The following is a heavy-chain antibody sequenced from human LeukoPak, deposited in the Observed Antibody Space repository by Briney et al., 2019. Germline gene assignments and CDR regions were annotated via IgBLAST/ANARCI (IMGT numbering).Heavy chain of an antibody. CDR2: IIPIPGIA. V-gene: IGHV1-69*04. CDR3: ARGRNGGSLGYSYGYDY. CDR1: GGTFSSYA. D-gene: IGHD5-18*01. J-gene: IGHJ4*02. Sequence: SVKVSCKASGGTFSSYAISWVRQAPGQGLEWMGRIIPIPGIANYAQKFQGRVTITADKSTSTAYMELSSLRSEDTAVYYCARGRNGGSLGYSYGYDYWGQGTLVTVSP.